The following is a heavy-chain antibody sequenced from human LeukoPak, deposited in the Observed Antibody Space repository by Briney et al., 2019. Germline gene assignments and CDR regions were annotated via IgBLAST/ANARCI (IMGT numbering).Heavy chain of an antibody. Sequence: GASVKVSCKASGYTFTSYDINWVRQATGQGLEWMGWMNPNSANTGYAQKFQGRVTMTRDTSINTAYMVLSSLTSEDTAVYYCARGWFGEIPFLDFWGQGTLVTVSS. V-gene: IGHV1-8*01. J-gene: IGHJ4*02. CDR1: GYTFTSYD. CDR3: ARGWFGEIPFLDF. CDR2: MNPNSANT. D-gene: IGHD3-10*01.